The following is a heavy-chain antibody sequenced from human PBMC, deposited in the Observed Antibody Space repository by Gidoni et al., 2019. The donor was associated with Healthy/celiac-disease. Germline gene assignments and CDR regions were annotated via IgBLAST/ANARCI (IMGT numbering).Heavy chain of an antibody. CDR1: GYTFTSYD. CDR3: ARESGDSSGYPFDY. V-gene: IGHV1-3*01. D-gene: IGHD3-22*01. CDR2: INAGNGNT. J-gene: IGHJ4*02. Sequence: QVQLVQSGAEVKKPGASVKVYCKASGYTFTSYDMHWVRQAPGQRLEWMGWINAGNGNTKYSQKFQGRVTITRDTSASTAYMELSSLRSEDTAVYDCARESGDSSGYPFDYWGQGTLVTVSS.